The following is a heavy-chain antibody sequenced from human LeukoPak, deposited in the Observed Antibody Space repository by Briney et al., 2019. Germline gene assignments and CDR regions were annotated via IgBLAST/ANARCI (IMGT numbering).Heavy chain of an antibody. CDR1: AYTFTSYY. V-gene: IGHV1-46*01. D-gene: IGHD6-13*01. J-gene: IGHJ6*03. CDR2: INLSGDRT. CDR3: EREQDSSRIRYYCCMDV. Sequence: ASVTVSCTASAYTFTSYYMHWGRHAPGQGLEWMGIINLSGDRTSYAKKFQGRVTITRDMATSTAYMELRIKRPDDTAGHDCEREQDSSRIRYYCCMDVWGKGGTVTISS.